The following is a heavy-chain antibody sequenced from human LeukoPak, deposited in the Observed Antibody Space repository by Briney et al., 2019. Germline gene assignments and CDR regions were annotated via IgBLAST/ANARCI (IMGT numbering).Heavy chain of an antibody. CDR3: ARGSLSGSWFDP. Sequence: SETLSLTCTVSGGSISSGGYYWSWIRQHPGKGLEWIGYIYYSGSTYYNPSLKSRVTISVDTSKNQFSLKLSSVTAADTAVYYCARGSLSGSWFDPWGQGTLVTVSS. D-gene: IGHD1-26*01. CDR1: GGSISSGGYY. V-gene: IGHV4-31*03. CDR2: IYYSGST. J-gene: IGHJ5*02.